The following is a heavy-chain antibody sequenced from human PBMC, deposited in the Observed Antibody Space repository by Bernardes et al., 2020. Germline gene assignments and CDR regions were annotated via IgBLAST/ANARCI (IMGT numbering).Heavy chain of an antibody. D-gene: IGHD3-22*01. J-gene: IGHJ2*01. CDR2: IYSGGST. CDR1: GFTVSSNY. CDR3: AREPLYNYYDSSGYYYNRYFDL. V-gene: IGHV3-53*01. Sequence: GGSLRLSCAASGFTVSSNYMSWVRQAPGKGLEWVSVIYSGGSTYYADSVKGRFTISRDNSKNTLYLQMNSLRAEDTAVYYCAREPLYNYYDSSGYYYNRYFDLWGRGTLVTVSS.